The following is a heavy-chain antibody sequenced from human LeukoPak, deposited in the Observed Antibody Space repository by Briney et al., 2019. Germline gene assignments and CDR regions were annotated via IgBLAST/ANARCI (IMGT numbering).Heavy chain of an antibody. CDR1: GFTFSSYS. CDR3: ARAPSRYCSGGSCYGNA. J-gene: IGHJ4*02. CDR2: ISSSSSYI. D-gene: IGHD2-15*01. Sequence: PGGSLRLSCAASGFTFSSYSMNWVRQAPGKGLEWVSSISSSSSYIYYADSVKGRFTISRDNAKNSLYLQMNSPRAEDTAVYYCARAPSRYCSGGSCYGNAWGQGTLVTVSS. V-gene: IGHV3-21*01.